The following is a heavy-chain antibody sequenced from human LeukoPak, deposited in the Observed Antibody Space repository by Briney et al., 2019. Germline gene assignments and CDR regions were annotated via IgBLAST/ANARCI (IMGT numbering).Heavy chain of an antibody. CDR3: ARGGCYNDSSGYYSDI. Sequence: GGSLRLSCAASGFTFSSYSMNWVRQAPGKGLEWVSSISSSSSYIYYADSVKGRFTISRDNAKNSLYLQMNSLRAEDTAVYYCARGGCYNDSSGYYSDIWGQGTMVTVSS. D-gene: IGHD3-22*01. CDR1: GFTFSSYS. CDR2: ISSSSSYI. J-gene: IGHJ3*02. V-gene: IGHV3-21*01.